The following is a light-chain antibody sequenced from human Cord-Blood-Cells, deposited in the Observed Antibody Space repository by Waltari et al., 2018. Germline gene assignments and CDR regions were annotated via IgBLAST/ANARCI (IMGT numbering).Light chain of an antibody. CDR3: QQYYSTPPT. J-gene: IGKJ1*01. V-gene: IGKV3-15*01. CDR1: QSVSSN. CDR2: GAS. Sequence: EIVMTHSPATLSVSPGERATLSCRASQSVSSNLACYQQKPAQAPRLLIYGASTRATGIPARFSGSGAGTEFTLTISSLQSEDFAVYYCQQYYSTPPTFGQGTKVEIK.